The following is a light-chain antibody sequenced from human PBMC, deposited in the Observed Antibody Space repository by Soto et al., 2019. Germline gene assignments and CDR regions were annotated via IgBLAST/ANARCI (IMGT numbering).Light chain of an antibody. Sequence: DIQMTQSPSSLSASVGDRVTITCQASQDISNYLNWYQQKQGKAPKLLIYDASNLETGVPSRFSRGGSGTEFTFTISSLQPEDSATYYCQQYDNLPYTFGQGTKLEIK. CDR2: DAS. V-gene: IGKV1-33*01. J-gene: IGKJ2*01. CDR1: QDISNY. CDR3: QQYDNLPYT.